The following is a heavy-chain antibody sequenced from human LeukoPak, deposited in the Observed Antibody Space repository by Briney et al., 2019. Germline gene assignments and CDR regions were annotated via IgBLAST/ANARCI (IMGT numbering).Heavy chain of an antibody. J-gene: IGHJ6*02. CDR1: GYTFTGYY. CDR2: INPNSGGT. V-gene: IGHV1-2*04. CDR3: ARGSGASGIYGMDV. Sequence: ASVKVSCKASGYTFTGYYMHWVRQAPGQGLEWMGWINPNSGGTNYAQKFQGWVTMTRDTSISTDYMELSRLRSDDTAVYYCARGSGASGIYGMDVWGQGTTVTVSS. D-gene: IGHD3-10*01.